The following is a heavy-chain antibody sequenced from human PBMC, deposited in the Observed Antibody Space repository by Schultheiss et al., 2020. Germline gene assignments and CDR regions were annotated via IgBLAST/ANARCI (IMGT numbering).Heavy chain of an antibody. J-gene: IGHJ2*01. V-gene: IGHV4-31*01. Sequence: SETLSLTCTVSGGSISRGGYYWSWIRQHPGKGLEWIGYIYYSGSTYYNPSLMSLVTISVDTSKNQFSLKLSSVTAADTAVYYCARGVANWYFDLWGRGTLVTVSS. D-gene: IGHD2-21*01. CDR3: ARGVANWYFDL. CDR1: GGSISRGGYY. CDR2: IYYSGST.